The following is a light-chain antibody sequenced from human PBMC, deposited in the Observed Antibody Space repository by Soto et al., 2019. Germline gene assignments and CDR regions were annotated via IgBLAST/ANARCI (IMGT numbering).Light chain of an antibody. Sequence: DIVMTQSPDPLAVSLGERATINCKSSQSVLYSSYNKTYLAWYQHKPGQPPKLLIYWASTRESGVPGRFSGSGSGTDFTLTISSLQAEDVAVYYCQQYYSTPWTFSQGTKVESK. CDR3: QQYYSTPWT. CDR1: QSVLYSSYNKTY. J-gene: IGKJ1*01. V-gene: IGKV4-1*01. CDR2: WAS.